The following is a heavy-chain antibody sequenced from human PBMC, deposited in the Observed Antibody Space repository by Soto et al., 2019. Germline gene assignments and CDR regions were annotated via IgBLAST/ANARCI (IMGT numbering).Heavy chain of an antibody. V-gene: IGHV3-53*01. J-gene: IGHJ4*02. Sequence: RLSCAVSGFIVSINSMSWVRQAPGKGLEWVSVIYSDGRTDYADSVKGRFTISRDNSKNTLYLQMNSLTVEDTAVYYCASVWGLRHWGQRTLVAVS. CDR1: GFIVSINS. D-gene: IGHD4-17*01. CDR3: ASVWGLRH. CDR2: IYSDGRT.